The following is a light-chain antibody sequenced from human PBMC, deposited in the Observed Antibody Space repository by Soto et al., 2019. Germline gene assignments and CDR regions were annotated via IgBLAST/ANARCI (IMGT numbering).Light chain of an antibody. V-gene: IGKV3-20*01. J-gene: IGKJ1*01. CDR3: QQYDSSPRT. CDR1: QSVNSVY. CDR2: GAS. Sequence: RSILNLSPGERATLSSRASQSVNSVYLAWYQQKPGQAPRLLIYGASSRATGIPDRFSGSGSGTDFTLTISRLDPEDFAVYFCQQYDSSPRTFGQGTKVDIK.